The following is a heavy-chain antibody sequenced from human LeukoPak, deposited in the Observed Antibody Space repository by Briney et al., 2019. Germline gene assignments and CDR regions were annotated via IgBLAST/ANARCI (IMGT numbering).Heavy chain of an antibody. D-gene: IGHD5-24*01. J-gene: IGHJ5*02. V-gene: IGHV1-46*01. Sequence: GASVKLSCKAFGYTFTGYWMHWVRQAPGQGPEWMGVISPSGGSTIYAQKFKVRVTLTRDMSTSTDYLELSSLRSEDTAVYYCARDNSVRDEAWWFNPWGQGTLVTVSS. CDR1: GYTFTGYW. CDR2: ISPSGGST. CDR3: ARDNSVRDEAWWFNP.